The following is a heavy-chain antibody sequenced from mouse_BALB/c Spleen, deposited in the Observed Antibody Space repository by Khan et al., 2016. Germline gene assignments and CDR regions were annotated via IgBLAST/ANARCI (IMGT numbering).Heavy chain of an antibody. J-gene: IGHJ2*01. CDR2: ILPGSGST. CDR1: GYTFSSYW. V-gene: IGHV1-9*01. Sequence: QVQLQQSGAELMKPGAPVKISCKATGYTFSSYWIEWVKQRPGHGLEWIGEILPGSGSTNYNEKFRGKATFTADTSSNTAYMQLSSLTSEDSAVHYCARTDRRGYFDYWGQGTTLTVSS. CDR3: ARTDRRGYFDY.